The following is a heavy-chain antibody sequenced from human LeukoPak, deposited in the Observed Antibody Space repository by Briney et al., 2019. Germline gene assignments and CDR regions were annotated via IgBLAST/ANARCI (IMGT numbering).Heavy chain of an antibody. J-gene: IGHJ5*02. V-gene: IGHV3-30*04. CDR3: ASISVLLWFGGFDP. Sequence: PGGSLRLSCAASGFTFSSYAMHWVRQAPGKGLEWVAVISYDGSNKYYADSVKGRFTISRDNAKNSLYLQMNSLRAEDTAVYYCASISVLLWFGGFDPWGQGTLVTVSS. CDR2: ISYDGSNK. D-gene: IGHD3-10*01. CDR1: GFTFSSYA.